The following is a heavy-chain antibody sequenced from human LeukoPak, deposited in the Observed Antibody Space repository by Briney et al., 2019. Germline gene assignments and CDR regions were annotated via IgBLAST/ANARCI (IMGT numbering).Heavy chain of an antibody. CDR3: ARGVDGGNSDWFDP. J-gene: IGHJ5*02. Sequence: ASVKVSFKASGGTFSSYAISWVRQAPGQGLEWMGRIIPILGIANYAQKFQGRVTITADKSTSTAYMELSSLRSEDTAVYYCARGVDGGNSDWFDPWGQGTLVTVSS. D-gene: IGHD2-21*02. V-gene: IGHV1-69*04. CDR1: GGTFSSYA. CDR2: IIPILGIA.